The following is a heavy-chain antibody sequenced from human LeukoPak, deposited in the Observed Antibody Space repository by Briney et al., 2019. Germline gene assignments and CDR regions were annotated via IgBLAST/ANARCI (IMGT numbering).Heavy chain of an antibody. CDR1: GYSFSDYY. Sequence: ASVKVSCKASGYSFSDYYIHWLRQAPGQGLEWMGWINPDSGGTNYAQKFQGRVTMTRDRSITTVYMELSRPRSDDTAVFYCTREARAGNWFDPWGQGTPVTVSS. V-gene: IGHV1-2*02. CDR3: TREARAGNWFDP. D-gene: IGHD5-12*01. J-gene: IGHJ5*02. CDR2: INPDSGGT.